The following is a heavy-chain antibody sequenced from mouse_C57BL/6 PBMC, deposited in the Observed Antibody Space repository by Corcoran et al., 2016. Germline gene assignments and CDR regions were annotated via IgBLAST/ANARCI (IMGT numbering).Heavy chain of an antibody. V-gene: IGHV3-6*01. CDR1: GYSITSGYY. J-gene: IGHJ3*01. Sequence: DVQLQESGPGLVKPSQSLSLTCSVTGYSITSGYYWNWIRQFPGNKLEWMGYISYDGSNNYNPSLKNRISITRDTSKNQFFLKLNSVTIEDTATYYCARNLYSNPFAYWGQGTLVTVSA. CDR2: ISYDGSN. D-gene: IGHD2-5*01. CDR3: ARNLYSNPFAY.